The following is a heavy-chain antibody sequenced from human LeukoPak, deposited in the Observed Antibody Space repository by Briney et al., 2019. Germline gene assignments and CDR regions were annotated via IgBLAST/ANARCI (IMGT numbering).Heavy chain of an antibody. CDR2: ISDSGDGT. V-gene: IGHV3-23*01. Sequence: PGGSLRPSCAASGFTFRMYAMSWVRQAPGKGLEWVSGISDSGDGTYYAESVKGRFTISRDNSKNTVFLQMNSLRADDTAKYYCAKDKAPGSWHTPSDFWGQGTLVTVSS. J-gene: IGHJ4*02. CDR1: GFTFRMYA. D-gene: IGHD6-13*01. CDR3: AKDKAPGSWHTPSDF.